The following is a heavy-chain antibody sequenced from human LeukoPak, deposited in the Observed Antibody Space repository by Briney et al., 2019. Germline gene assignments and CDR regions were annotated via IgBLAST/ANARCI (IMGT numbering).Heavy chain of an antibody. Sequence: ASVKVSCKASGDTFSKHAVTWVRQAPGQGLEWMGNIVPVFGTPIYAQKFQGRVTITTDESRTTAYMELSSLRSEDTALYYCASRYTTSRHFDWDVDYWGQGTLLTVSS. CDR2: IVPVFGTP. D-gene: IGHD3-9*01. J-gene: IGHJ4*02. V-gene: IGHV1-69*05. CDR3: ASRYTTSRHFDWDVDY. CDR1: GDTFSKHA.